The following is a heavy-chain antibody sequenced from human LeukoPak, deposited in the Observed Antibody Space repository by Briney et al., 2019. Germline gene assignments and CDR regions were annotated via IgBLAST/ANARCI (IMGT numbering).Heavy chain of an antibody. V-gene: IGHV3-23*01. D-gene: IGHD6-13*01. CDR3: AKEKYSSSWRYGMDV. Sequence: GGSLRLSCATSGFTFSSYALNWVRQAPGKGLEWVAGISASSGNTFYADSVKGRFTISRDNSKNTLYLQMNSLRAEDTAVYYCAKEKYSSSWRYGMDVWGQGTTVTVSS. CDR1: GFTFSSYA. J-gene: IGHJ6*02. CDR2: ISASSGNT.